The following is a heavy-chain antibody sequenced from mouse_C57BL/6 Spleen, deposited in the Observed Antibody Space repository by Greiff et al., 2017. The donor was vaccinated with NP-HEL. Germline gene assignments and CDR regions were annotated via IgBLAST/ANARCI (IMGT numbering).Heavy chain of an antibody. J-gene: IGHJ4*01. Sequence: QVQLQQSGAELVKPGASVKISCKASGYAFSSYWMNWVKQRPGKGLEWIGQIYPGDGDTNYNGKFKGKATLTADKSSSTAYMQLSSLTSEDSAVYYCARSPLTTVVDYYAMDYWGQGTSVTVSS. D-gene: IGHD1-1*01. CDR3: ARSPLTTVVDYYAMDY. V-gene: IGHV1-80*01. CDR2: IYPGDGDT. CDR1: GYAFSSYW.